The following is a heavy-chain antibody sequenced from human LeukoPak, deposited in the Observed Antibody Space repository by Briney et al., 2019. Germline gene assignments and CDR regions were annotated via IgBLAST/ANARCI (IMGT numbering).Heavy chain of an antibody. CDR3: TTDHIVVVPAMD. V-gene: IGHV3-15*01. CDR2: IKSKTDGGTT. Sequence: GGSLRLSCAASGFTFSNAWMSWVRQAPGKGLEWVGRIKSKTDGGTTDYAAPVKGRFTISRDDSKNTLYLQMNSLKTEDTAVYYCTTDHIVVVPAMDWGQGTLVTVSS. CDR1: GFTFSNAW. J-gene: IGHJ4*02. D-gene: IGHD2-2*01.